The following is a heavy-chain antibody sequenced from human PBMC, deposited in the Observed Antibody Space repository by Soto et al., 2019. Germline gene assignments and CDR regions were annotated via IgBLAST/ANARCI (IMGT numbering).Heavy chain of an antibody. CDR2: MNAYSGNT. CDR1: GYTFTNYG. D-gene: IGHD2-15*01. CDR3: ARGGGVDYYYYMDV. J-gene: IGHJ6*03. Sequence: ASVKVSCKASGYTFTNYGITWVRQAPGQGLEWMGWMNAYSGNTRYTQKFQGRVTMTRNTSISTAYMELSSLRSEDTAVYYCARGGGVDYYYYMDVWGKGTTVTVSS. V-gene: IGHV1-8*02.